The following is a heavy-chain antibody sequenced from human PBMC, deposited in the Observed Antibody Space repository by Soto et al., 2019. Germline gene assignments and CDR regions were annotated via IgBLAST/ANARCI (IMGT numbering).Heavy chain of an antibody. V-gene: IGHV3-30-3*01. D-gene: IGHD6-19*01. J-gene: IGHJ4*02. Sequence: GGSLRLSCAASGFTFRGYWMGWVRQAPGKRPEWVAVISYDGSNKYYADSVKGRFTISRDNSKNTLYLQMNSLRAEDTAVYYCTVAGYGKSFDYWGQGTLVTVSS. CDR1: GFTFRGYW. CDR2: ISYDGSNK. CDR3: TVAGYGKSFDY.